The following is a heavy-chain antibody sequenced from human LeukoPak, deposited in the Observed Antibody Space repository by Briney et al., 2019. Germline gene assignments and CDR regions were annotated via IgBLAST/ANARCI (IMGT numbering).Heavy chain of an antibody. CDR2: ISSSGSTI. V-gene: IGHV3-48*04. Sequence: GGSLRLSCAASGFTFSTYNIHWVCEAPGEGLEWVSYISSSGSTIYYADSVKGRFTISRDNDKNSLYLQMNSLRAEDTAVYYCARDNQRYYYDSSGYYPYDAFDIWGQGTMVTVSS. D-gene: IGHD3-22*01. J-gene: IGHJ3*02. CDR3: ARDNQRYYYDSSGYYPYDAFDI. CDR1: GFTFSTYN.